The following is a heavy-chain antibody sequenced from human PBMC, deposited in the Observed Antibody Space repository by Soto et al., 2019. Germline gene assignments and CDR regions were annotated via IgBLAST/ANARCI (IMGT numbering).Heavy chain of an antibody. Sequence: SETLSLTCTVSGGSISSGGYYWSWIRQHPGKGLEWIGYIYYSGSTYYNPSLKSRVTISVDTSKNQFSLKLSSVTAADTAAYYCARSDYDFWSGPQRRYYYYYGMDVWGQGTTVTVSS. CDR2: IYYSGST. CDR1: GGSISSGGYY. CDR3: ARSDYDFWSGPQRRYYYYYGMDV. D-gene: IGHD3-3*01. J-gene: IGHJ6*02. V-gene: IGHV4-31*03.